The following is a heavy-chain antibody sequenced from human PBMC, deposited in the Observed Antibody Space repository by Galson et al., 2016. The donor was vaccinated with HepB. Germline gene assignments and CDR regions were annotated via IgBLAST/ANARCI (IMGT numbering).Heavy chain of an antibody. CDR3: VQGSTAPAV. V-gene: IGHV3-23*01. Sequence: SLRLSCAASGFTFRHYGMTWVRQAPGKGLEVVSSISRSGDSTDYADSVKGRFTISRDKSKNTLSLQMNSLTADDTAIYYCVQGSTAPAVWGKGTTVTVSS. CDR2: ISRSGDST. J-gene: IGHJ6*04. CDR1: GFTFRHYG. D-gene: IGHD2-2*01.